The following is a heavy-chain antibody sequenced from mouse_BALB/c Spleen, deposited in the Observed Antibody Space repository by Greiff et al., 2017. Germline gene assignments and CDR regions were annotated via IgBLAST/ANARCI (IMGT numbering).Heavy chain of an antibody. Sequence: DVKLVESGGGLVQPGGSRKLSCAASGFTFSSFGMHWVRQAPEKGLEWVAYISSGSSTIYYADTVKGRFTISRDNPKNTLFLQMTSLRSEDTAMYYCARWGDGSWFAYWGQGTLVTVSA. CDR2: ISSGSSTI. V-gene: IGHV5-17*02. D-gene: IGHD1-2*01. J-gene: IGHJ3*01. CDR3: ARWGDGSWFAY. CDR1: GFTFSSFG.